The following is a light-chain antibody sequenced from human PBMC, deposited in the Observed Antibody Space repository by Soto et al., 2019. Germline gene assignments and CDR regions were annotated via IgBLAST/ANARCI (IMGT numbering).Light chain of an antibody. CDR1: QGISSY. J-gene: IGKJ5*01. V-gene: IGKV1-8*01. CDR3: QQRSNWHPIT. CDR2: AAS. Sequence: AIRMTQSPSSFSASTGDRVTITRRASQGISSYLAWYQQKPGKAPKLLIYAASTLQSGVPSRFSGSGSGTDFTLTISSLEPEDFAVYYCQQRSNWHPITFGQGTRLEIK.